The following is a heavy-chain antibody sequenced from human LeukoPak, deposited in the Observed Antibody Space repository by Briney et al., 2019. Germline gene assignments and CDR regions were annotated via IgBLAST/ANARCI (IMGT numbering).Heavy chain of an antibody. CDR2: IYSGGST. V-gene: IGHV3-53*01. CDR3: ASLSLGHY. CDR1: GFVVSHTF. J-gene: IGHJ4*02. D-gene: IGHD6-6*01. Sequence: GGSLRLSCAASGFVVSHTFMTWVRQAPGKGLEWVSLIYSGGSTYYADSVKGRFTISRDTSKNTLSLQMNSLRAEDTAVYYCASLSLGHYWGQGTLVTVSS.